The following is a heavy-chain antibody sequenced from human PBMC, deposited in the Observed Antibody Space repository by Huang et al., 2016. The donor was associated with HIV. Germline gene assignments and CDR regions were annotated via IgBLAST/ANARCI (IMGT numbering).Heavy chain of an antibody. CDR1: GFSISTYW. CDR2: IKQDGSEK. D-gene: IGHD6-19*01. J-gene: IGHJ1*01. CDR3: TRGPLGWLVHRYFYH. Sequence: EVQLVESGGGLVQPGGSLRVSCAASGFSISTYWMSWVRQTQGKGLEWGASIKQDGSEKDYVDAVKGRFIISRDNAKNSLYLQMNSLRAEDTAVYYCTRGPLGWLVHRYFYHWGQGTLVTVSS. V-gene: IGHV3-7*01.